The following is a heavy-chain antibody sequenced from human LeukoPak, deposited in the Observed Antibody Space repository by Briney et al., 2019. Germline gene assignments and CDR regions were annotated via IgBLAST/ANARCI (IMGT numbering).Heavy chain of an antibody. D-gene: IGHD3-3*02. Sequence: ASVKVSCKASGYTFTSYYMHWVRQAPGQGLEWMGIINPSGGSTSYAQKFQGRVTMTRDTSTSTVYMELSSLRSEDTAVYYCLALSRTLNFDYWGQGTLVTVSS. J-gene: IGHJ4*02. CDR1: GYTFTSYY. CDR2: INPSGGST. CDR3: LALSRTLNFDY. V-gene: IGHV1-46*01.